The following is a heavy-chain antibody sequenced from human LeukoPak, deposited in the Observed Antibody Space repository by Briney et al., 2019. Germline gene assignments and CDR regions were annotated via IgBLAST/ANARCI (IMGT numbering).Heavy chain of an antibody. CDR2: IKQDGSEK. CDR1: GFTFSGYW. CDR3: ARGEEKATITALDS. V-gene: IGHV3-7*01. D-gene: IGHD5-24*01. J-gene: IGHJ4*02. Sequence: GGSLRLSCAASGFTFSGYWMSWVRQAPGKRLEWVANIKQDGSEKYYEDSVKGRFTISRDNAKNSLYLQMNSLRAVDTAVYFCARGEEKATITALDSWGQGTLVTVSS.